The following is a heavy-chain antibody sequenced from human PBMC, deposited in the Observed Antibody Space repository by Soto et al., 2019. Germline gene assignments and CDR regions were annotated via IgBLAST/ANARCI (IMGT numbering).Heavy chain of an antibody. V-gene: IGHV3-30*18. Sequence: GGSLRLCCAASGFTFSSYGMHWVRQAPGKGLEWVAVISYDGSNKYYADSVKGRFTISRDNSKNTLYLQMNSLRAEDTAVYYCAKPPYNCNYIFDYWGQGTLVTVSS. D-gene: IGHD1-7*01. CDR2: ISYDGSNK. CDR3: AKPPYNCNYIFDY. CDR1: GFTFSSYG. J-gene: IGHJ4*02.